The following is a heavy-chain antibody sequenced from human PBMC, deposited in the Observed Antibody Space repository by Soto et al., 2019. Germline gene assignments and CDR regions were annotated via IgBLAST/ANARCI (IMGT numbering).Heavy chain of an antibody. CDR1: GDSISSGSDS. CDR3: ARATQYYFDRSGYPTGPHFAFDI. Sequence: SETLSLTCAISGDSISSGSDSWNWIRQPPGKGLEWIGYTYPRGNAYHNPSLKSRVTISVDMSKNQFSLQLRSVTAADTAVYYCARATQYYFDRSGYPTGPHFAFDIWGQGTMVTVSS. V-gene: IGHV4-30-2*01. CDR2: TYPRGNA. J-gene: IGHJ3*02. D-gene: IGHD3-22*01.